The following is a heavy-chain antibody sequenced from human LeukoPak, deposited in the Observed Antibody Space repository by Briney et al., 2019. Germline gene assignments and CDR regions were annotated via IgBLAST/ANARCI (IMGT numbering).Heavy chain of an antibody. V-gene: IGHV4-34*01. J-gene: IGHJ5*02. CDR1: GGSFSGYY. CDR3: ARGSGWFGELFPNWFDP. CDR2: INHSGST. D-gene: IGHD3-10*01. Sequence: SETLSLTCAVYGGSFSGYYWSWIRQPPGKGLEWIGEINHSGSTNYNPSLKSRVTISVDTSKNQFSLKLSSVTAADAAVYYCARGSGWFGELFPNWFDPWGQGTLVTVSS.